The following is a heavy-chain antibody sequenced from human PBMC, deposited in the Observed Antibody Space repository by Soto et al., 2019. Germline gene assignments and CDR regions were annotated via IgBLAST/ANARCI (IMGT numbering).Heavy chain of an antibody. CDR3: ARDSPPYCSSTSCYGH. CDR1: GFTVSSNY. D-gene: IGHD2-2*01. CDR2: IYSGGST. Sequence: EVQLVESGGVCVQPGGSLRLSCAACGFTVSSNYMSGVRQAPEKGLEGVSVIYSGGSTYYADSVKGLFTISRHNSKNTLYLQMNSLRAEDTAVYYCARDSPPYCSSTSCYGHWGQGTLVTVSS. V-gene: IGHV3-53*04. J-gene: IGHJ4*02.